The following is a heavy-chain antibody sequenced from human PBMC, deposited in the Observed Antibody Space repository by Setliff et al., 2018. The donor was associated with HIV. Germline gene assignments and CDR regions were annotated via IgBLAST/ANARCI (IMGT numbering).Heavy chain of an antibody. CDR2: INVIRTT. Sequence: KASETLSLTCAVYGGSFSGYYWNWVRQPPGKGLEWIGEINVIRTTDYNPSLKSRVTISLETSKNQFSLKLSSVTAADTAVYYCASRHSSSFGAYFQHWGQGTMVTVSS. V-gene: IGHV4-34*01. J-gene: IGHJ1*01. CDR1: GGSFSGYY. D-gene: IGHD6-6*01. CDR3: ASRHSSSFGAYFQH.